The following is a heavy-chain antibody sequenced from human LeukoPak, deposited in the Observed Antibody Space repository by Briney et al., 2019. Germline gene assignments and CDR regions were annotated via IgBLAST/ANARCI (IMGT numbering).Heavy chain of an antibody. J-gene: IGHJ2*01. CDR1: GDSISSGGPY. Sequence: SETLSFTCTVSGDSISSGGPYWSWIRQHPGKGLEWIGYIYHSGSTYSKTYYNPSLKTRIMISVDTSKNQFSLKLSSVTAADTAVYYCARGGGYGGIDWYFDLWGRGTLVTVSS. CDR3: ARGGGYGGIDWYFDL. D-gene: IGHD4-23*01. V-gene: IGHV4-31*03. CDR2: IYHSGSTYSKT.